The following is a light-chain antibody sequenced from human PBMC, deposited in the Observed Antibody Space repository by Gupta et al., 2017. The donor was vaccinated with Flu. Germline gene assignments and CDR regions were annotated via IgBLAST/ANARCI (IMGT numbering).Light chain of an antibody. J-gene: IGKJ1*01. CDR2: AAS. CDR1: QGISSY. V-gene: IGKV1D-8*01. CDR3: QQYYSFPLT. Sequence: IWVTQSPSLLSASTGDRVTISCLMSQGISSYLAWYQQKPGKAPELLIYAASTLQSGVPSRFSGSGSGTDFTLTISCLQSEDFATYYCQQYYSFPLTFGQGTKVEIK.